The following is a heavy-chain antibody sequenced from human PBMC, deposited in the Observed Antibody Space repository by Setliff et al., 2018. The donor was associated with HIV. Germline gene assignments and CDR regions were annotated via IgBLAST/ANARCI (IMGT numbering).Heavy chain of an antibody. CDR2: INPNSGGT. CDR3: ATLDY. J-gene: IGHJ4*02. V-gene: IGHV1-2*02. CDR1: GYRFSSYG. Sequence: ASVKVSCKASGYRFSSYGITWVRHAPGQGLEWMGWINPNSGGTNYAQKFQGRVTMTRDTSISTAYMELSRLRSDDTAVYYCATLDYWGQGTLVTVSS.